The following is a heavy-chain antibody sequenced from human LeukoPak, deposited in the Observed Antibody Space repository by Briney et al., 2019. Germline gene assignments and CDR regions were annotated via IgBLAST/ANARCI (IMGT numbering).Heavy chain of an antibody. D-gene: IGHD6-19*01. CDR1: GVTLSSYA. V-gene: IGHV3-53*01. J-gene: IGHJ2*01. CDR3: ARDRADSSGWFNYWYFAL. Sequence: GSLRLSCTASGVTLSSYAMSWARQAPGKGLEWVSAIYSGGSTYYADSVKGRFTISRDNSKNTLYLQMNSLRTEDTAVYYCARDRADSSGWFNYWYFALWGRGTLVTVSS. CDR2: IYSGGST.